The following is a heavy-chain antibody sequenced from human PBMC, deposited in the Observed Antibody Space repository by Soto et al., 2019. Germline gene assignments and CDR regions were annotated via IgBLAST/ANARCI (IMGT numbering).Heavy chain of an antibody. CDR3: ARGDRADNAGVVGVRPGEYGVDG. J-gene: IGHJ6*02. D-gene: IGHD2-15*01. V-gene: IGHV3-30-3*01. CDR1: GFTFRNYA. CDR2: ISYDGSNN. Sequence: QVQLVESGGGVVQPGRSLRLSCAASGFTFRNYAMHWVRQAPGKGLECVAFISYDGSNNLYRDYVKGRFTISRDNSNNTMYLQINSRRSEDTAVYYFARGDRADNAGVVGVRPGEYGVDGRGQGTTFADCS.